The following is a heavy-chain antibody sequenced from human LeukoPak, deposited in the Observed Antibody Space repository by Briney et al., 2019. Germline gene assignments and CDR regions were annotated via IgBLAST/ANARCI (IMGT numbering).Heavy chain of an antibody. CDR3: ASATVTTGGRFDY. CDR2: INHSGST. CDR1: GGSFSGYY. J-gene: IGHJ4*02. D-gene: IGHD4-17*01. V-gene: IGHV4-34*01. Sequence: PSETLSLTCAVDGGSFSGYYWSWIRQPPGKGLEWIGEINHSGSTNYNPSLKSRVTISVDTSKNQFSLKLSSVTAADTAVYYCASATVTTGGRFDYWGQGTLVTVSS.